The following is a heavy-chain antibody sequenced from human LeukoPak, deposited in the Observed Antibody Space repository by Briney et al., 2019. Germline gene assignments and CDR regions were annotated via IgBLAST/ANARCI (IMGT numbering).Heavy chain of an antibody. CDR3: ARGMTTVANNWFDP. Sequence: ASVKVSCKASGYTFTSNYIHWVRQAPGQGLEWMGMIYPRDGSTSYAQKFQGRVTMTRNTSISTAYMELSSLRSEDTAVYYCARGMTTVANNWFDPWGQGTLVTVSS. V-gene: IGHV1-46*01. CDR1: GYTFTSNY. J-gene: IGHJ5*02. D-gene: IGHD4-23*01. CDR2: IYPRDGST.